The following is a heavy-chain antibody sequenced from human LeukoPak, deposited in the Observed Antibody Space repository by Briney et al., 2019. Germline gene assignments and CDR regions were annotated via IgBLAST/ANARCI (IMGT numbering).Heavy chain of an antibody. V-gene: IGHV4-31*03. Sequence: SQTLSVTCTVSGGSISSGGYYWSWIRQHPGKGLEWIGYIYYSGSTYYNPSLKSRVTISVDTSKNQFSLKLSSVTAADTAVYYCARGSVVRYWYFDLWGRGTLVTVSS. CDR1: GGSISSGGYY. D-gene: IGHD2-2*01. J-gene: IGHJ2*01. CDR2: IYYSGST. CDR3: ARGSVVRYWYFDL.